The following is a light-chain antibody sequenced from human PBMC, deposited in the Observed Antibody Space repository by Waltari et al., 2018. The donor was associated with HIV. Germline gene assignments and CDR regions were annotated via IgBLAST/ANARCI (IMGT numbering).Light chain of an antibody. CDR3: QSYNGAPHT. J-gene: IGKJ2*01. CDR2: AAS. Sequence: DIQMTQSPSSLSASVGDRVTITCRASQGITNYLALYQQKPGRVPKLLIYAASTLQSGAPSRFSGSGSGADFTLTISSLQPEDVATYYCQSYNGAPHTFGQGTKLEIK. V-gene: IGKV1-27*01. CDR1: QGITNY.